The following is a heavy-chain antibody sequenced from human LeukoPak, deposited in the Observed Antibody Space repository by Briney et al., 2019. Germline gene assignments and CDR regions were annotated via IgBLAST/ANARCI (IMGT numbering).Heavy chain of an antibody. Sequence: GGSLRLSCAASGFTFSSYAMSWVRQAPGKGLEWVSAISGSGGSTYYADSVKGRFTISRDNSKNTLYLQMNSLRAEGTAVYYCAKRGAVAGFYYYYGMDVWGQGTTVTVSS. V-gene: IGHV3-23*01. D-gene: IGHD6-19*01. CDR2: ISGSGGST. J-gene: IGHJ6*02. CDR1: GFTFSSYA. CDR3: AKRGAVAGFYYYYGMDV.